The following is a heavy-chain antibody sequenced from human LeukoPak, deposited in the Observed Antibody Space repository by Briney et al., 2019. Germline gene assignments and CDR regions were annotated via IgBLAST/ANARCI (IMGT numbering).Heavy chain of an antibody. J-gene: IGHJ5*02. CDR3: ARPHCSSTSCYAETQNWFDP. CDR2: INPNSGGT. CDR1: GYTFTGYY. D-gene: IGHD2-2*01. Sequence: ASVKVSCKASGYTFTGYYMHWVRQAPGQGLEWMGRINPNSGGTNYAQKFRGRVTMTRDTSISTAYMELSRLRSDDTAVYYCARPHCSSTSCYAETQNWFDPWGQGTLVTVSS. V-gene: IGHV1-2*06.